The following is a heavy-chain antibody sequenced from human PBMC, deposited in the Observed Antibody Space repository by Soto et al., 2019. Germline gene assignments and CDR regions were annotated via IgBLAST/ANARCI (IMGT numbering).Heavy chain of an antibody. D-gene: IGHD5-18*01. V-gene: IGHV3-74*01. CDR1: GFTFRSYW. Sequence: GGSLRLSCVASGFTFRSYWMHWVRQAPGKGLVWVSRINSDESSTNYADSVKGRFTISRDNAKNTLYLQMNSLRAEDTAVYCCARDGYTYGYGAMDVWGQGTTVTVSS. CDR3: ARDGYTYGYGAMDV. J-gene: IGHJ6*02. CDR2: INSDESST.